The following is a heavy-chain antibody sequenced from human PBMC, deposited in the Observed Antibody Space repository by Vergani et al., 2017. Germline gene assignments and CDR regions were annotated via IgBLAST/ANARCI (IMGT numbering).Heavy chain of an antibody. V-gene: IGHV3-30*03. CDR2: ISYDGTQK. J-gene: IGHJ1*01. Sequence: QVHLVESGGGVVQPGRSLRLSCVVSGFTSSYYGMHWVRQAPGKGLEWVAVISYDGTQKYYADSVKGRFTISSDNSKSTLYLQRNSLRTEDTAVYYCATKSCGTPGCQIGYFREWGQGTLVTVSS. CDR3: ATKSCGTPGCQIGYFRE. D-gene: IGHD1-1*01. CDR1: GFTSSYYG.